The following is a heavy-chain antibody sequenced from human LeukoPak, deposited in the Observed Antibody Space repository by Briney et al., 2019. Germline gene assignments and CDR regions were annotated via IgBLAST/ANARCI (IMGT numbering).Heavy chain of an antibody. D-gene: IGHD6-13*01. CDR2: IRSKANNYAT. CDR1: GFTFSAST. V-gene: IGHV3-73*01. J-gene: IGHJ4*02. CDR3: APRIAAAANHY. Sequence: GGSLRLSCAASGFTFSASTMHWVRQASGKGLEWVGRIRSKANNYATAYAASVQGRFTISRDNAKNSLYLQMNSLRAEDTAVYYCAPRIAAAANHYWGQGTLVTVSS.